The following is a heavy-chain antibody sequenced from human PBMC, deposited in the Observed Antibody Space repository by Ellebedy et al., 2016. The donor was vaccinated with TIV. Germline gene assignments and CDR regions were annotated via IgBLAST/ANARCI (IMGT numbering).Heavy chain of an antibody. CDR3: ARWFGELLYVRWFDP. V-gene: IGHV4-39*01. D-gene: IGHD3-10*01. CDR2: IYYSGST. CDR1: GGSMTRSSYY. J-gene: IGHJ5*02. Sequence: SETLSLTCTVSGGSMTRSSYYWAWIRQPPGKGLEWIGSIYYSGSTDYNPSLKSRVTISADTSKNQFSLRLSSVTAADTGVYYCARWFGELLYVRWFDPWGQGTLVSVSS.